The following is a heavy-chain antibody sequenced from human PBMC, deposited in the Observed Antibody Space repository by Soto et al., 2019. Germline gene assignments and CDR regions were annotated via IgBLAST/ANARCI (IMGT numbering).Heavy chain of an antibody. J-gene: IGHJ4*02. V-gene: IGHV4-30-2*01. CDR3: ARATAIGYYFDY. CDR1: GGSISSGGYS. CDR2: IYHSGST. Sequence: SETLSLTCAVCGGSISSGGYSWSWIRQPPGKGLEWIGYIYHSGSTYYNPSLKSRVTISVDRSKNQFSLKLSSVTAADTAVYYCARATAIGYYFDYWGQGTLVTVSS. D-gene: IGHD2-21*02.